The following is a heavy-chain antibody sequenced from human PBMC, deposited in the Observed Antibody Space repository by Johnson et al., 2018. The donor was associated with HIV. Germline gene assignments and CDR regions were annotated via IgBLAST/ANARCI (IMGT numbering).Heavy chain of an antibody. J-gene: IGHJ3*02. D-gene: IGHD5/OR15-5a*01. CDR2: ISYDGSNK. CDR3: ARLSKGGFDAFDI. V-gene: IGHV3-30*03. CDR1: GFTFSIYG. Sequence: QVQLVESGGGVVQPGRSLRLSCAASGFTFSIYGMHWVRQAPGKGLEWVAFISYDGSNKNYADSVKGRFAFSRDNSKNTLYLQMNSLRAEDTAVYYCARLSKGGFDAFDIWGQGTMVTVSS.